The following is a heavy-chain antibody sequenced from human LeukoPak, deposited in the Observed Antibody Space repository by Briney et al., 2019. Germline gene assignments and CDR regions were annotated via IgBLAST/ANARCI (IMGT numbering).Heavy chain of an antibody. V-gene: IGHV4-59*01. CDR3: ARGYCSSTSCRFLYYYCGMDV. J-gene: IGHJ6*04. CDR1: GGSISSYY. D-gene: IGHD2-2*01. CDR2: IYYSGST. Sequence: SETLSLTCTVSGGSISSYYWSWIRQPPGKGLEWIGYIYYSGSTNYNPSLKSRVTISVDTSKNQFSLKLSSVTAADTAVYYCARGYCSSTSCRFLYYYCGMDVWGKGTTVTVSS.